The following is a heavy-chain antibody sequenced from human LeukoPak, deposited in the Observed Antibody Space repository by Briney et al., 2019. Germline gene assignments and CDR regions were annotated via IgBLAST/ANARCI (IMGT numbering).Heavy chain of an antibody. J-gene: IGHJ5*02. V-gene: IGHV3-23*01. CDR1: GFTFSSYA. CDR2: VSTSGDST. Sequence: GGSLRLSCAASGFTFSSYAMSWVRQAPGKGLEWVSVVSTSGDSTFYADSVKGRFPISRDNSKNTLYLQMSSLRAEDTAIYYCARAPPGLNWFDPWGQGTLVTVSS. CDR3: ARAPPGLNWFDP.